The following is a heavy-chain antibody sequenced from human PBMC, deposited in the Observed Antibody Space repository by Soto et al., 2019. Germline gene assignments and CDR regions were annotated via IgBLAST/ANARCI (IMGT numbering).Heavy chain of an antibody. CDR2: IYPGDSET. Sequence: PGESLKISCQGSGYSFTTSWIGWVRQMPGKGLEWMAIIYPGDSETRYIPSFQGQVTISVDKSITTTYLQWSSLKASDTAVYYYARPTTGSSPDYWGQGTQVTV. CDR1: GYSFTTSW. J-gene: IGHJ4*02. D-gene: IGHD6-13*01. V-gene: IGHV5-51*01. CDR3: ARPTTGSSPDY.